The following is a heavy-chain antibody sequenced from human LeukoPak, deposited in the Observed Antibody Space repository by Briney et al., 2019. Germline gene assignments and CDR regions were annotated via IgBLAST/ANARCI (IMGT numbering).Heavy chain of an antibody. CDR3: AREGDVYNWNDGYYFDH. CDR2: SSPSGITT. J-gene: IGHJ4*02. D-gene: IGHD1-1*01. V-gene: IGHV3-48*03. Sequence: GGSLRLSCVASGFTFSQFEMTWVRQAPGKGLEWISYSSPSGITTYYANSVRGRFTISRDNAKNALYLQMDGLTVDDTALYYCAREGDVYNWNDGYYFDHWGQGILVTVPA. CDR1: GFTFSQFE.